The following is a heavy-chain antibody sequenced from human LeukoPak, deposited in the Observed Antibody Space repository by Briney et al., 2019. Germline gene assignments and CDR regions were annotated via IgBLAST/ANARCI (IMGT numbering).Heavy chain of an antibody. CDR3: ARGGVSVGGNFDY. CDR1: GFTLSNYG. V-gene: IGHV3-7*01. Sequence: SGGSLRLSCAASGFTLSNYGMAWVRQVPGKEPEWVANINLDGGATYYVDSVKGRFTIYRDKATNSLFLQMNSLRAEDTAVYYCARGGVSVGGNFDYWGQGTLVTVSS. J-gene: IGHJ4*02. CDR2: INLDGGAT. D-gene: IGHD4-23*01.